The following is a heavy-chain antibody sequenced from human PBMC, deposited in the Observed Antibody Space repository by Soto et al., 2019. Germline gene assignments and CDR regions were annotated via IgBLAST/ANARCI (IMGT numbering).Heavy chain of an antibody. CDR2: MYPGTSDI. D-gene: IGHD6-25*01. V-gene: IGHV5-51*01. J-gene: IGHJ6*02. CDR3: ATQRDFYYGMDV. Sequence: PWESLKISCKGSGYKFSNLWLGWVRQMPGKGLECIGVMYPGTSDIRYSPSFRGQVTISADNSISTAYLHWNSLKASDTALYYCATQRDFYYGMDVWGQGTTVTVSS. CDR1: GYKFSNLW.